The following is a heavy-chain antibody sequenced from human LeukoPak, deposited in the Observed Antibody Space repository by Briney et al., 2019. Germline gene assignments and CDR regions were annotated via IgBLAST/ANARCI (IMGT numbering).Heavy chain of an antibody. CDR3: ARVGLGGYSGYDDF. D-gene: IGHD5-12*01. CDR2: IYHTGST. J-gene: IGHJ4*02. CDR1: GGSIKNYY. Sequence: PSETLSLTCTVSGGSIKNYYWSWIRQPPGQGLEWIGYIYHTGSTNYNPSLESRVTISVDMSENQFSLRLYSVTAADAAVYYCARVGLGGYSGYDDFWGQGTLVTVSS. V-gene: IGHV4-59*01.